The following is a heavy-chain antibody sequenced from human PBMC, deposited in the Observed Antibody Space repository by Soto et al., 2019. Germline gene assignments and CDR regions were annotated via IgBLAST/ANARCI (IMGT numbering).Heavy chain of an antibody. CDR2: VGIGSTKT. Sequence: QVQLVQSGAEVKKPGASVKVSCKASGYTFTNYVIHWVRQAPGQSLAWMGWVGIGSTKTDYSQKFLGRVTLSRDTSANTAHMELSSLKSEDTAVYYCAREGVASATHPWGDDFDIWGKGTMVTVSS. CDR3: AREGVASATHPWGDDFDI. V-gene: IGHV1-3*04. CDR1: GYTFTNYV. J-gene: IGHJ3*02. D-gene: IGHD3-16*01.